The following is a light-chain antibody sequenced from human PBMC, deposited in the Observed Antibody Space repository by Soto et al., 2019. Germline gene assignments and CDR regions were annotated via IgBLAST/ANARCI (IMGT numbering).Light chain of an antibody. V-gene: IGKV3-15*01. Sequence: EIVLTQSPASLSVSPGERATLSCRASQSIAISLAWYQQKPGLAPRLLIYGASTRATGIPARFSGSGSGTEFTLTINGLQSEDFAVYYCHQYNDWWTFGQGTKVEIK. CDR3: HQYNDWWT. CDR1: QSIAIS. CDR2: GAS. J-gene: IGKJ1*01.